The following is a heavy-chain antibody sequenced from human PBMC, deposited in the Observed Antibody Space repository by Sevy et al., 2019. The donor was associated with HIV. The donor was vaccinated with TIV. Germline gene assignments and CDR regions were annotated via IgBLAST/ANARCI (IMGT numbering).Heavy chain of an antibody. J-gene: IGHJ6*02. Sequence: KQSQTLSLTCAISGDSVSSNSAAWNWIRQSPSRGLEWLGRTYYRSKWYNDYAVSVKSRITINPDTSKNQFSLQLNSVTPEDTALYYCARGDYSYGSSYYYGMDVWGQGTTVTVS. CDR3: ARGDYSYGSSYYYGMDV. CDR1: GDSVSSNSAA. V-gene: IGHV6-1*01. D-gene: IGHD5-18*01. CDR2: TYYRSKWYN.